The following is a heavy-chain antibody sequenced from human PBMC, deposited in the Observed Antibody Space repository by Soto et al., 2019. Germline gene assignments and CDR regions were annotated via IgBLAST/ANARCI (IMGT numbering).Heavy chain of an antibody. CDR2: IIPIFGTQ. D-gene: IGHD6-13*01. J-gene: IGHJ5*02. Sequence: SVKVSCKASGGTFSSYAISWVRQAPGQGLEWMGGIIPIFGTQNYAQKFQGRVTITADESTRTAYMELSSLRSEDKAVYYCERGARSIAAAGPTGTWFEPWGQGNIVTVYS. CDR1: GGTFSSYA. CDR3: ERGARSIAAAGPTGTWFEP. V-gene: IGHV1-69*13.